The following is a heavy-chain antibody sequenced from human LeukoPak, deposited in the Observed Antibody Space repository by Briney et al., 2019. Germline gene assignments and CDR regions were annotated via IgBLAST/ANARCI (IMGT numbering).Heavy chain of an antibody. CDR2: ISSTLDNT. V-gene: IGHV3-23*01. CDR3: AKGTVRFLEWGQRGYFDY. Sequence: PGGSLRLSCAASGFTFDVVGMSWVRQAPGKGLEWVSSISSTLDNTYYADSVKGRFTISRDNSINTLYLQMNSLRAADTAVYYCAKGTVRFLEWGQRGYFDYWGQGALVTVSS. J-gene: IGHJ4*02. CDR1: GFTFDVVG. D-gene: IGHD3-3*01.